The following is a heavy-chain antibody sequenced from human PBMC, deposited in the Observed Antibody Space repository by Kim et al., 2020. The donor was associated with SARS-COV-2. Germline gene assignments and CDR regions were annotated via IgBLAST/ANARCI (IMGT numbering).Heavy chain of an antibody. J-gene: IGHJ5*02. CDR1: GFTFSSYS. CDR3: ARDTYCSGGSCYSDWFDP. Sequence: GGSLRLSCAASGFTFSSYSMNWVRQAPGKGLEWVSSISSSSSYIYYADSVKGRFTISRDNAKNSLYLQMNSLRAEDTAVYYCARDTYCSGGSCYSDWFDPCGQGTLVTVSS. D-gene: IGHD2-15*01. CDR2: ISSSSSYI. V-gene: IGHV3-21*01.